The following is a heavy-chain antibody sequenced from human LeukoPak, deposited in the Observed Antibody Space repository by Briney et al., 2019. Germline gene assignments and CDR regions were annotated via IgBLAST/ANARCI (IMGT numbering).Heavy chain of an antibody. CDR3: ARTLYSSSWYKINWFDP. V-gene: IGHV1-2*02. CDR2: INPNCGGT. D-gene: IGHD6-13*01. Sequence: GASVKVSCKASGYTFTGYYMHWVRQPPGQGLEWMGWINPNCGGTNYAQKFQGRVTMTRDTSISTAYMELSRLRSDDTAVYYCARTLYSSSWYKINWFDPWGQGTLVTVSS. J-gene: IGHJ5*02. CDR1: GYTFTGYY.